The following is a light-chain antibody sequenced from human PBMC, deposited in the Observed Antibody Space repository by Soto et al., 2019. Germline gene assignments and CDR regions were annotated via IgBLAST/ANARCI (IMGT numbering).Light chain of an antibody. CDR3: QQYGGSPFT. CDR1: QSFNSDY. Sequence: EIVLTQSPGTLSLSPGERATLSCRASQSFNSDYVAWYQQKPGRAPRLLSSAASSRSTGIPDRFRRSGSGTHFPIPLTGLEPEDFAVSYCQQYGGSPFTLGPGTKGDI. CDR2: AAS. V-gene: IGKV3-20*01. J-gene: IGKJ3*01.